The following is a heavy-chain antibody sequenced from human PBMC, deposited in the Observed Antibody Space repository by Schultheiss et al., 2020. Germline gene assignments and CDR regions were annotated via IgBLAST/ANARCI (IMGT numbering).Heavy chain of an antibody. CDR3: AREKHSCSGGSCYGQRYYYYMDV. Sequence: SETLSLTCTVSGGSISSYYWSWIRQPPGKGLEWIGYIYHSGSTYYNPSLKSRVTISVDTSKNQFSLKLSSVTAADTAVYYCAREKHSCSGGSCYGQRYYYYMDVWGKGTTVTVSS. D-gene: IGHD2-15*01. CDR2: IYHSGST. CDR1: GGSISSYY. V-gene: IGHV4-59*12. J-gene: IGHJ6*03.